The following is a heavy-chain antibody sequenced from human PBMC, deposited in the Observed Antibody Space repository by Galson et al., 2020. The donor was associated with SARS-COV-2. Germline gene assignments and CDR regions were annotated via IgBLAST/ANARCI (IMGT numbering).Heavy chain of an antibody. V-gene: IGHV4-34*01. CDR3: ARGRGRTPLLRYYYYMDV. Sequence: SETLSLTCAVYGGSFSGYDWTWIRQTPGKGLEWIGEINHSGGTTYNPSLKSRVTISVDTSKNQFSLNLNSLTAADTAVYFCARGRGRTPLLRYYYYMDVWGKGTTVTVSS. CDR1: GGSFSGYD. CDR2: INHSGGT. D-gene: IGHD1-26*01. J-gene: IGHJ6*03.